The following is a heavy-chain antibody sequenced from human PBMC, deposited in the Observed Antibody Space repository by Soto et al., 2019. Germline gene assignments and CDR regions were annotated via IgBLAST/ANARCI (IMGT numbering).Heavy chain of an antibody. Sequence: SETLSLTCTVSGGSISSSSYYWGWIRQPPGKGLEWIGSIYYSGSTYYNPSLKSRVTISVDTSKNQFSLKLSSVTAADTAVYYCARHAAYCSSTSCYYFDYWGQGTLVTVYS. CDR3: ARHAAYCSSTSCYYFDY. V-gene: IGHV4-39*01. CDR2: IYYSGST. J-gene: IGHJ4*02. D-gene: IGHD2-2*01. CDR1: GGSISSSSYY.